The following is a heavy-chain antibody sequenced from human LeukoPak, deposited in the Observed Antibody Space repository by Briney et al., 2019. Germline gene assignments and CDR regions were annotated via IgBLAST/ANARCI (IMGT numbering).Heavy chain of an antibody. CDR3: AREDPIYDGDYY. Sequence: SETLSLTCTVSGYSISSDYYWGWIRQPPGKGLEWIGSIYHTGSTYYNPSLKSRVTISVDTSKNQFSLRLSSVTAADTAVYYCAREDPIYDGDYYWGQGTLVTVS. CDR2: IYHTGST. J-gene: IGHJ4*02. D-gene: IGHD4-17*01. V-gene: IGHV4-38-2*02. CDR1: GYSISSDYY.